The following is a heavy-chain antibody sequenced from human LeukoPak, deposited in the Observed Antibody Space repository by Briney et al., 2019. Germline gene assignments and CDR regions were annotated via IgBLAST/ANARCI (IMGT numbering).Heavy chain of an antibody. CDR3: ARGRSKSSGCPDY. V-gene: IGHV1-8*02. J-gene: IGHJ4*02. CDR1: GYTFTGYY. Sequence: GASVKVSCKASGYTFTGYYMHWVRQATGQGLEWMGWMNPNSGNTGYAQKFQGRVTMTRNTSISTAYMELSSLRSEDTAVYYCARGRSKSSGCPDYWGQGTLVTVSS. CDR2: MNPNSGNT. D-gene: IGHD6-19*01.